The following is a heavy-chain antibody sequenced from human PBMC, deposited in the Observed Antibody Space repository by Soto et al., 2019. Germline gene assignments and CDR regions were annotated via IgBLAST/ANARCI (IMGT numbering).Heavy chain of an antibody. CDR3: ARWWSGSRQGFDP. CDR1: GGSISSGDYY. CDR2: IYYSGSP. V-gene: IGHV4-31*03. D-gene: IGHD3-3*01. Sequence: QVQLQESGPGLVKPSQTLSLTCTVSGGSISSGDYYWSWIRQHPGKGLEWIGYIYYSGSPYYNPSLKSRVTISVDKSKNQFSLKLSSVTAADTAVYYCARWWSGSRQGFDPWGQGTLVTVSS. J-gene: IGHJ5*02.